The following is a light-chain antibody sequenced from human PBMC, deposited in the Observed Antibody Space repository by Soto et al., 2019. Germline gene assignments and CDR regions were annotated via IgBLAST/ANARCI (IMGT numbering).Light chain of an antibody. CDR1: SSDVGTYNR. CDR3: SSYTSSSTLL. V-gene: IGLV2-18*02. Sequence: QSVLTQPPSVSGSPGQSLTISCTGTSSDVGTYNRVSWYQEPPGTAPKLMIYEVNNRPSGVPDRFSGSKSGNTASLTISGLQAEDEADYYCSSYTSSSTLLFGGGTQLTVL. CDR2: EVN. J-gene: IGLJ2*01.